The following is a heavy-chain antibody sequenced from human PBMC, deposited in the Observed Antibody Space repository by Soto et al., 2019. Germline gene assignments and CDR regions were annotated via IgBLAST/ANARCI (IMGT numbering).Heavy chain of an antibody. CDR3: ARGPSYVVVPAAIWKMRPWYGMDV. J-gene: IGHJ6*02. V-gene: IGHV1-69*13. CDR2: IIPIFGTA. D-gene: IGHD2-2*01. Sequence: SVKVSCKASGGTFSSYAISWVRQAPGQGLEWMGGIIPIFGTANYAQKFQGRVTITADESTSTAYMELSSLRSEDTAVYYCARGPSYVVVPAAIWKMRPWYGMDVWGQGTTVTVSS. CDR1: GGTFSSYA.